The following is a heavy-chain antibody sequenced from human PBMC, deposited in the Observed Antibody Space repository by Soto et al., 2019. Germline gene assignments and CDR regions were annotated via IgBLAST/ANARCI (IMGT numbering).Heavy chain of an antibody. Sequence: GGSLRLSGTTSGFTFGEYAMSGVRQAPGKGLEWVGFIRTKAYGGTTEYAASVKGRFTISRDNAKKSLYLQMNSLRAEDTAVYLCARVAYANGWIFDYWGQGSLVTVSS. J-gene: IGHJ4*01. CDR3: ARVAYANGWIFDY. D-gene: IGHD2-2*01. CDR1: GFTFGEYA. V-gene: IGHV3-49*04. CDR2: IRTKAYGGTT.